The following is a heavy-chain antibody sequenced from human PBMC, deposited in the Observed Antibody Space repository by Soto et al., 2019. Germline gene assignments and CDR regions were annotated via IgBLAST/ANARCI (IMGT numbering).Heavy chain of an antibody. CDR2: TYYRSVWNT. J-gene: IGHJ4*02. CDR3: ARDQRTGWCRWGFES. V-gene: IGHV6-1*02. CDR1: GGSVSDDSAA. Sequence: QLQQSGPGLVRPSQTLSLTCAISGGSVSDDSAAWTWIRQSPSRGLEWLGRTYYRSVWNTDYALSVKSRITVNVDAARNQFSLRLSSVTPEDTAVYYCARDQRTGWCRWGFESWGQGTPVTVSS. D-gene: IGHD2-8*02.